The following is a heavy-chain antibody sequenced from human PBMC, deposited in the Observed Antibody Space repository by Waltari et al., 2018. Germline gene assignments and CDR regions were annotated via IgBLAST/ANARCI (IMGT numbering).Heavy chain of an antibody. V-gene: IGHV1-3*01. CDR3: ARDRVLLWFGELGY. J-gene: IGHJ4*02. Sequence: QVQLVQSGAEVKKPGASVKVSCKASGYTFTSYAMHWVRQAPGQRLEWMGWINAGNGNTKYSQKFRGRVTITRDTSASTAYMELSSLRSEDTAVYYCARDRVLLWFGELGYWGQGTLVTVSS. CDR2: INAGNGNT. D-gene: IGHD3-10*01. CDR1: GYTFTSYA.